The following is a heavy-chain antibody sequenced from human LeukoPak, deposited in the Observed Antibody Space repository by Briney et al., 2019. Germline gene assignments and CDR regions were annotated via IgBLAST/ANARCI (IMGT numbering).Heavy chain of an antibody. CDR3: ARQGGSYYVGTYLDY. Sequence: SETLSLTCTVSGGSISSGSYYWGWIRQPPGKGLEWIGSIYYSGSTYYNPPLKSRVTISVDTSKNQFSLKLSSVTAADTAVYYCARQGGSYYVGTYLDYWGQGTLVTVSS. V-gene: IGHV4-39*01. CDR2: IYYSGST. CDR1: GGSISSGSYY. D-gene: IGHD1-26*01. J-gene: IGHJ4*02.